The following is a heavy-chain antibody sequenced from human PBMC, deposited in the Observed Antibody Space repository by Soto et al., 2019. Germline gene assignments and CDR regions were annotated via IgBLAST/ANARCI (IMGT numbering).Heavy chain of an antibody. CDR2: TYYRSKWYN. D-gene: IGHD5-12*01. CDR1: GDSVSSKSAA. V-gene: IGHV6-1*01. CDR3: ARVPNPFRLKIGYADAFDF. Sequence: PSQTLSLTCAISGDSVSSKSAAWNWIRQSPSRGLEWLGRTYYRSKWYNDYAVSVKSRITINPDTSKNQFSLQLNSVTPEDTAVYYCARVPNPFRLKIGYADAFDFCGQGTMVTVSS. J-gene: IGHJ3*01.